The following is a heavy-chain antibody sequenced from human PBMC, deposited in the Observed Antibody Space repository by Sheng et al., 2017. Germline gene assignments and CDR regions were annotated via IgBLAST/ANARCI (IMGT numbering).Heavy chain of an antibody. V-gene: IGHV4-34*01. CDR1: GGSFSGYY. J-gene: IGHJ4*02. CDR2: INHSGST. Sequence: QVQLQQWGAGLLKPSETLSLTCAVYGGSFSGYYWSWIRQPPGKGLEWIGEINHSGSTNYNPSLKSRVTISVDTSKNQFSLKLSSVTAADTAVYYCARGGKRPRRRLEFDYWGQGTLVTVSS. CDR3: ARGGKRPRRRLEFDY. D-gene: IGHD5-12*01.